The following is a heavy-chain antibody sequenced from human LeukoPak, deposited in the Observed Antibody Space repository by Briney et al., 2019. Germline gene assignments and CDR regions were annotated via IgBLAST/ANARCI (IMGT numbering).Heavy chain of an antibody. Sequence: GESLKISCAASGFTFSSYAMSWVRQAPGKGLEWVSAISGSGGSTYYADSVKGRFTISRDNSKNTLYLQMNSLRAEDTAVYYCAKFLSYYDFWSGSVEYYYYYMDVWGKGTTVTVSS. J-gene: IGHJ6*03. CDR1: GFTFSSYA. CDR2: ISGSGGST. D-gene: IGHD3-3*01. CDR3: AKFLSYYDFWSGSVEYYYYYMDV. V-gene: IGHV3-23*01.